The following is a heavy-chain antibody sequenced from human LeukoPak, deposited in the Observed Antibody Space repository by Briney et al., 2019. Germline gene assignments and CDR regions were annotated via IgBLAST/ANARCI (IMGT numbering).Heavy chain of an antibody. Sequence: GGSLKLSCAASGFTFSSYAMSWVRQAPGKGLEWVSAISGSGGSTYYADSVKGRFTISRDNSKNTLYLQMNSLRAEDTAVYYCAKVGVEYSSSSLWGQGTLVTVSS. CDR2: ISGSGGST. D-gene: IGHD6-6*01. J-gene: IGHJ4*02. CDR3: AKVGVEYSSSSL. CDR1: GFTFSSYA. V-gene: IGHV3-23*01.